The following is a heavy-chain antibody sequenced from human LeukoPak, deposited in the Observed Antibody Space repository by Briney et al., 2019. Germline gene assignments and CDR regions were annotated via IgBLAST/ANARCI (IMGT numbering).Heavy chain of an antibody. D-gene: IGHD6-13*01. Sequence: GGSLRLSCAASGVTFRNYGMHCLRQAPGKGLEWVAVISDDGSKKYYADSVKGRFTISRDNSNNALYLQMNSLRAEDTAVYYCAKDRETTASGTFDYWGQGALVTVSS. CDR2: ISDDGSKK. CDR1: GVTFRNYG. J-gene: IGHJ4*02. V-gene: IGHV3-30*18. CDR3: AKDRETTASGTFDY.